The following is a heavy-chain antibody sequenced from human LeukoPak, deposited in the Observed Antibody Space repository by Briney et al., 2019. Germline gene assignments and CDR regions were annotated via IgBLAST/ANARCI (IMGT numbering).Heavy chain of an antibody. CDR1: GFTFSSYW. D-gene: IGHD3-10*01. CDR3: ARGPPTRYMVRGVIDY. V-gene: IGHV3-7*03. CDR2: IKQDGSEK. Sequence: GGSLRLSCEASGFTFSSYWMTWVRQAPGKGLGWVANIKQDGSEKYYVDSVKGRFTISRDNAKNSLYLQMNSLRVEDTAVYYCARGPPTRYMVRGVIDYWGQGTLVTVSS. J-gene: IGHJ4*02.